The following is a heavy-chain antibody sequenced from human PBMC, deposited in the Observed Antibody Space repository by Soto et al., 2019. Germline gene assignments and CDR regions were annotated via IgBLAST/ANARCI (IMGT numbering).Heavy chain of an antibody. D-gene: IGHD4-17*01. V-gene: IGHV5-51*01. CDR1: VVGFSSFC. Sequence: PGESLKLSCTVSVVGFSSFCIAWGRQVPGKGLEWMGIIYPGDSDIRYSPSFQGQVTISADKSTSTAYLQWRSLKASDTAVYFCVRSSSVTTVANWRQGTQVSVAS. CDR2: IYPGDSDI. CDR3: VRSSSVTTVAN. J-gene: IGHJ4*02.